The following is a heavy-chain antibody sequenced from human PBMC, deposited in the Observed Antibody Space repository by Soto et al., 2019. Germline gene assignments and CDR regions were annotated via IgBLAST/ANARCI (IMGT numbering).Heavy chain of an antibody. CDR2: IYHSGST. D-gene: IGHD2-21*02. V-gene: IGHV4-30-2*06. Sequence: QLHLQESGSGLVKPSQTLSLTCAVSGGSISSGGYPWSWIRQSPGKGRNYIGYIYHSGSTYYNPSLKSRVTISVDRSKNQFSLKMSSVTAADTAVYYCARVRGDWGIDYWGQGTLVTVSS. CDR1: GGSISSGGYP. J-gene: IGHJ4*02. CDR3: ARVRGDWGIDY.